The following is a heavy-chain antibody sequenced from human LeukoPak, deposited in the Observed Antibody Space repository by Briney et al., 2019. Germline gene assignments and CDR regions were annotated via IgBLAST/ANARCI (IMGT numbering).Heavy chain of an antibody. CDR2: INPNSGGS. CDR3: AHLLGGRDH. CDR1: GYTFTVYY. V-gene: IGHV1-2*02. Sequence: ASVTVSCKASGYTFTVYYIHWVRQAPGQGLEWMGWINPNSGGSYSTQKFQGRVTMTRDTSITTAYMELSRLTSDDTAVYYCAHLLGGRDHWGQGALVTVSS. D-gene: IGHD3-16*01. J-gene: IGHJ4*02.